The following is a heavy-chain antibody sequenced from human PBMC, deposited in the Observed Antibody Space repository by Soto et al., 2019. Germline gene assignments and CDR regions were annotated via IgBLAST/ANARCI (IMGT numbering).Heavy chain of an antibody. J-gene: IGHJ4*02. CDR1: GFTFSSYA. CDR3: ARASSSWSTSYFDY. D-gene: IGHD6-13*01. V-gene: IGHV3-30-3*01. CDR2: ISYDGSNK. Sequence: GGSLRLSCAASGFTFSSYAMHWVRQAPGKGLEWVAVISYDGSNKYYADSVKGRFTISRDNSKNTLYLQMNSLRAEDTAVYYCARASSSWSTSYFDYWGQGTLVTVSS.